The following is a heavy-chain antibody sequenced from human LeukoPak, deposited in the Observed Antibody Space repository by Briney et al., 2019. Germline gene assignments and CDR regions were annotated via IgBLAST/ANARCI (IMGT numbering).Heavy chain of an antibody. D-gene: IGHD3-10*01. Sequence: GGSLRLSCAASGFTFSTYAMHWVRQAPGKGLEWVAVISYDGSTKYYGDSVKGRFTISRDNSKDTLYLQVNSLRAEDTAVYYCARGGYSTVRGVIPFDYWGQGTLVTVSS. CDR2: ISYDGSTK. CDR1: GFTFSTYA. CDR3: ARGGYSTVRGVIPFDY. V-gene: IGHV3-30*01. J-gene: IGHJ4*02.